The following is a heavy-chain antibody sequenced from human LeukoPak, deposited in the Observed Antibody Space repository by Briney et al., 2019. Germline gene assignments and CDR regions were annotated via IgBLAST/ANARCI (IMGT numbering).Heavy chain of an antibody. J-gene: IGHJ5*02. V-gene: IGHV4-61*02. CDR2: IYTSGST. D-gene: IGHD2-2*01. CDR3: ARDIVVVPAANWFDP. Sequence: SQTLSLTCTVSGGSISNGSYYWSWIRQPAGKGLEWIGRIYTSGSTNYNPSLKSRVTISVDTSKNQFSLKLSSVTAADTAVYYCARDIVVVPAANWFDPWGQGTLVTVSS. CDR1: GGSISNGSYY.